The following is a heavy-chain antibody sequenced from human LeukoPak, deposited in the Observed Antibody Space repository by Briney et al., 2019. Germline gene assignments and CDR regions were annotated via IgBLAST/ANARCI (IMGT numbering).Heavy chain of an antibody. Sequence: SETLSLTCTVSGGSISSSSYYWGWIRQPPGKGLEWIGSIYYSGSTYYNPSLKSRVTISVDTSKNQFSLKLSSVTAADTAVYYCARRSAWWEPRGRAFDIWGQGTMVTVSS. CDR3: ARRSAWWEPRGRAFDI. V-gene: IGHV4-39*07. D-gene: IGHD1-26*01. J-gene: IGHJ3*02. CDR1: GGSISSSSYY. CDR2: IYYSGST.